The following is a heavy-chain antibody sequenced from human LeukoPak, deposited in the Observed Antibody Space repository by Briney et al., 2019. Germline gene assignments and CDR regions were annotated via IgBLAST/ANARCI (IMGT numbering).Heavy chain of an antibody. Sequence: PGESLKISCVGSGFTFNSFYMSWVRQAPGKGLEWVAQINQDGSGEYYVDAVRGRFTISRDTAKTSVHLQMDSLSAEDTAVYYCAREQWWRLDYWGQGPLVTVSS. J-gene: IGHJ4*02. CDR1: GFTFNSFY. V-gene: IGHV3-7*01. CDR3: AREQWWRLDY. CDR2: INQDGSGE. D-gene: IGHD2-21*02.